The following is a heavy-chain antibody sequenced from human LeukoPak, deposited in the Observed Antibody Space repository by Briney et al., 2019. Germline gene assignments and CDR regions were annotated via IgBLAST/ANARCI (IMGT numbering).Heavy chain of an antibody. D-gene: IGHD3-22*01. CDR1: GGSFSGYY. CDR3: ARVPHSVEGSMKAVFIHYFDY. J-gene: IGHJ4*02. Sequence: KSSETLSLTCAVYGGSFSGYYWSWIRQPPGKGLEWIGEINHSGSTNYNPSLKSRVTISVDTSKNQFSLKLSSVTATDTAVYYCARVPHSVEGSMKAVFIHYFDYWGQGSLVTVSS. CDR2: INHSGST. V-gene: IGHV4-34*01.